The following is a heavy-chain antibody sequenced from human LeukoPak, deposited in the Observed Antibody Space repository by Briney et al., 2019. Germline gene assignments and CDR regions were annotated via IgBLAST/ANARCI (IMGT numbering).Heavy chain of an antibody. CDR3: ARGGLSYYYMDV. V-gene: IGHV4-4*02. J-gene: IGHJ6*03. CDR2: IYHSGRT. Sequence: PSETLSLTCAVSGGSIISGNWWSWVRQPPGKGLEWIGEIYHSGRTNYNPSLKSRVTISLDKSKNQFSLKLSSVTAADTAVYYCARGGLSYYYMDVWGKGTTVTVSS. CDR1: GGSIISGNW.